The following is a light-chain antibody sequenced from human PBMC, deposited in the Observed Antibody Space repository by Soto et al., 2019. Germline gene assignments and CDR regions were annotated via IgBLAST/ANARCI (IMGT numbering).Light chain of an antibody. CDR1: SSNIGSDN. Sequence: QSVLIQPPSASGTPGQTVTISCSGSSSNIGSDNVYWYQQLPGTAPKLLIYTDNQRASWVPDRFSCSKSGTSGSLAISGLRSEEEAEYFCAAWDDTLESVVFGGGTKLTVL. J-gene: IGLJ2*01. CDR2: TDN. V-gene: IGLV1-47*02. CDR3: AAWDDTLESVV.